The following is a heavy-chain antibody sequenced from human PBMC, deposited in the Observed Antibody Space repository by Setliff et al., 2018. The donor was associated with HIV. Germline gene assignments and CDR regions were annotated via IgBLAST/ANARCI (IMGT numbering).Heavy chain of an antibody. V-gene: IGHV1-46*03. J-gene: IGHJ6*03. Sequence: ASVKVSCKASGHTFTSYYMHWVRQAPGQGLEWMGTINPSGGSTSYAQKFQGRVTMTRDTSTSTVYMELSSLRSEDTAVYYCARDCSSTSCPGSFNYYYYYYYMDVWG. CDR1: GHTFTSYY. D-gene: IGHD2-2*01. CDR3: ARDCSSTSCPGSFNYYYYYYYMDV. CDR2: INPSGGST.